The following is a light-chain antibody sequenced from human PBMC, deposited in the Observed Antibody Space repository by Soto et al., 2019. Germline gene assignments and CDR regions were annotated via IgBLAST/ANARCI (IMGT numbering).Light chain of an antibody. V-gene: IGKV1-5*01. CDR3: QQYDSFST. J-gene: IGKJ2*01. Sequence: DIQLTQSPSTLSASVGDRVSITCRASQSISTYLAWYQQIPGKAPKLLIYDASSLGSGVPSRFSGSGSGTEFTLIISTLQPDDFATYYCQQYDSFSTFGQGTKLEIK. CDR1: QSISTY. CDR2: DAS.